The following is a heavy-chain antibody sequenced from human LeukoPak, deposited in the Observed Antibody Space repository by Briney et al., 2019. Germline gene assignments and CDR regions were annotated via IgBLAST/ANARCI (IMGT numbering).Heavy chain of an antibody. CDR2: ISGSGSNT. Sequence: GGSLRLSCTASGFTSSSYAMSWVRQAPGEGLEWVAAISGSGSNTFYADSVNGRFTISRDNSKNTLYLQMNSLRAEDTAVYYCARDPAMQTWLSAYYFDYWGQGTQVTVSS. CDR3: ARDPAMQTWLSAYYFDY. CDR1: GFTSSSYA. V-gene: IGHV3-23*01. D-gene: IGHD3-22*01. J-gene: IGHJ4*02.